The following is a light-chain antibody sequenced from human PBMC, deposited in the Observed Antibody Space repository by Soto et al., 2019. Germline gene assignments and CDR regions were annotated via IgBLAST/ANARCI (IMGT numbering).Light chain of an antibody. CDR3: QQFDRSLPSWT. Sequence: ETVLTQSPGTLSLSPGERATLSCRASQSVSSNYLAWYQHIPGQAPRLLIYGASTRATGIPDRFRGSGSGPDFTPTISRLEPEDFAVYYCQQFDRSLPSWTFGQGTKVE. CDR1: QSVSSNY. CDR2: GAS. J-gene: IGKJ1*01. V-gene: IGKV3-20*01.